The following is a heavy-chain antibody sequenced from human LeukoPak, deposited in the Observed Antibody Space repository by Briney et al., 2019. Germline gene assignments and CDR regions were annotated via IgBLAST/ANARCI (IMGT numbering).Heavy chain of an antibody. Sequence: QPGGSLRLSYAASGFTFDDYAMHWVRQAPGKGLEWVSLISWDGGSTYYADSVKGRFTISRDNSKNSLYLQMNSLRAEDTALYYCAKDFSPGEEYYYYYMDVWGKGTTVTVSS. CDR3: AKDFSPGEEYYYYYMDV. CDR2: ISWDGGST. J-gene: IGHJ6*03. CDR1: GFTFDDYA. D-gene: IGHD3-10*01. V-gene: IGHV3-43D*03.